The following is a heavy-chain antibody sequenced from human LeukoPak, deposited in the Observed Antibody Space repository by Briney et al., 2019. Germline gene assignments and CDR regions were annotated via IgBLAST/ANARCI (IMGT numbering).Heavy chain of an antibody. Sequence: GGSLRLSCAASGFTFDDYAMHWVRQAPGKGLEWVSGISWNSGSIGYADSVKGRFTISRDNAKNSLYLQMNSLRAEDTALYYCAKGSWELLDYWGQGTLVTVSS. CDR1: GFTFDDYA. CDR3: AKGSWELLDY. J-gene: IGHJ4*02. V-gene: IGHV3-9*01. CDR2: ISWNSGSI. D-gene: IGHD1-26*01.